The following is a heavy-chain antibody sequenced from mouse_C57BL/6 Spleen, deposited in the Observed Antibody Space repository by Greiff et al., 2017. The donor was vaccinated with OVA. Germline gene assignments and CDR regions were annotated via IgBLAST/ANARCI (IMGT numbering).Heavy chain of an antibody. D-gene: IGHD3-2*02. CDR3: ARGGAAQSYFDY. J-gene: IGHJ2*01. CDR1: GYTFTSYW. Sequence: QVQLQQPGAELVMPGASVKLSCKASGYTFTSYWMHLVKQRPGQGLEWIGEIDPSDSYTNYNQQFKGKSTLTVDKSSNTAYMQLSSLTSEDSAVYYWARGGAAQSYFDYWGQGTTLTVSS. CDR2: IDPSDSYT. V-gene: IGHV1-69*01.